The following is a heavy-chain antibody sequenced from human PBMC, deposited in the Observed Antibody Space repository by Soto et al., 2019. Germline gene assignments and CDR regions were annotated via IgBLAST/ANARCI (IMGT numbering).Heavy chain of an antibody. Sequence: RGSLRLSCAASGFTFSSYAMSWVRQAPGKGLEWVSTISVSIGSTYYADSVKGRFTISRGISKNALYLQMNSLRVDDTAVYYCARGYESSSRYVAYWGQGIPVTVSS. V-gene: IGHV3-23*01. CDR2: ISVSIGST. D-gene: IGHD6-13*01. J-gene: IGHJ4*02. CDR3: ARGYESSSRYVAY. CDR1: GFTFSSYA.